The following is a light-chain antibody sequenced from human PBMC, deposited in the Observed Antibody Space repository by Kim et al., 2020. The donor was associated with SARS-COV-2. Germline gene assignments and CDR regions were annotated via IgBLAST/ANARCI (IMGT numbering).Light chain of an antibody. J-gene: IGKJ4*01. V-gene: IGKV3-20*01. CDR1: QSVGSSF. Sequence: SPGERATLSCRAGQSVGSSFLAWYQQKPGQAPRLLIYGAFNRAAGIPDRFSGSGSGTDFTLTINRLEPEDFAVYYCQQYGSSPLTFGGGTKVDIK. CDR3: QQYGSSPLT. CDR2: GAF.